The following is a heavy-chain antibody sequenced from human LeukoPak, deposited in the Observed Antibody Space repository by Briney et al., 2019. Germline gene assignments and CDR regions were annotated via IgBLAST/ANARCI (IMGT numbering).Heavy chain of an antibody. CDR3: ARSMVVTAFDI. V-gene: IGHV4-30-4*08. CDR2: IYYSGST. D-gene: IGHD2-21*02. Sequence: SETLSLTCTVSGGSISSGDYYWSWIRQPPGKGPEWIGYIYYSGSTYYNPSLKSRVTISVDTSKNQFSLKLSSVTAADTAVYYCARSMVVTAFDIWGQGTMVTVSS. J-gene: IGHJ3*02. CDR1: GGSISSGDYY.